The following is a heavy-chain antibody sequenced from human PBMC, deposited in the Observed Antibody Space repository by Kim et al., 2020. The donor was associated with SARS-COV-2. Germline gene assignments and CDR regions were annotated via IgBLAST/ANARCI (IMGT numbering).Heavy chain of an antibody. J-gene: IGHJ3*02. Sequence: SETLSLTCTVSGGSISYYYWSWIRQPPGKGLEWIGYIYYSGSTYYNPSLKSRVTLSVDTSKNQFSLKLSSVTAADTAVYYCARGTTFLGKAFDIWCQGPIVPV. CDR3: ARGTTFLGKAFDI. V-gene: IGHV4-59*13. CDR2: IYYSGST. D-gene: IGHD4-17*01. CDR1: GGSISYYY.